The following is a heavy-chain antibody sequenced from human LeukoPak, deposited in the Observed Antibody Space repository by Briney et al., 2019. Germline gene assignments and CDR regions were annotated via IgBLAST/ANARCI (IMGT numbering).Heavy chain of an antibody. D-gene: IGHD6-13*01. V-gene: IGHV3-23*01. J-gene: IGHJ4*02. CDR3: AKDKGGAAGSFDY. CDR1: GFIFNNYA. CDR2: ISGDAGST. Sequence: GGSLRLSCAASGFIFNNYAMNWVRQAPGKGLEWVSFISGDAGSTYYADSVKGRFTISRDNSKNTLFVQMNSLRADDTAVYYCAKDKGGAAGSFDYWGPGTLVTVSS.